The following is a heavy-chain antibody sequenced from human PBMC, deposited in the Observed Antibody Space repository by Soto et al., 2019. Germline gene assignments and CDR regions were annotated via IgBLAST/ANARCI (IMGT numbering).Heavy chain of an antibody. CDR3: ARGYYDSSGYYPTSAFDI. CDR1: GYTFTGYY. J-gene: IGHJ3*02. D-gene: IGHD3-22*01. V-gene: IGHV1-2*04. CDR2: INPNSGGT. Sequence: ASVKVSCKASGYTFTGYYMHWVRQAPGQGLEWMGWINPNSGGTNYAQKFQGWVTMTRDTSISTAYMELSRLRSDDTAVYYCARGYYDSSGYYPTSAFDIWGQGTTVTVSS.